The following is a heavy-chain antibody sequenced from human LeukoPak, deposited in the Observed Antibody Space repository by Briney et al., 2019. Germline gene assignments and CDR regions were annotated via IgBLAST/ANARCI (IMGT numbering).Heavy chain of an antibody. J-gene: IGHJ4*02. D-gene: IGHD6-19*01. CDR3: AKESQWLPQDYFDY. CDR1: GFNFSSYA. CDR2: IYSGGST. V-gene: IGHV3-23*03. Sequence: GGSLRLSCGASGFNFSSYAMSWVRQAPGKGLEWVSVIYSGGSTYYADSVKGRFTISRDNSKNTLYLQMNSLRAEDTAVYYCAKESQWLPQDYFDYWGQGTLVTVSS.